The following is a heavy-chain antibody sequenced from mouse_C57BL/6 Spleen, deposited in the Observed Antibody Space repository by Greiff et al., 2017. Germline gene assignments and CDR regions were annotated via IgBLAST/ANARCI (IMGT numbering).Heavy chain of an antibody. CDR2: IDPSDSYT. CDR1: GYTFTSYW. CDR3: ARYYFDY. J-gene: IGHJ2*01. V-gene: IGHV1-59*01. Sequence: QVQLQQPGAELVRPGTSVKLSCKASGYTFTSYWMHWVKQSPGQGLEWIGVIDPSDSYTNYNQKFKGKATLTVDTSSSTAYMQLSSLTSEDSAVYYCARYYFDYWGQGTTLTVSS.